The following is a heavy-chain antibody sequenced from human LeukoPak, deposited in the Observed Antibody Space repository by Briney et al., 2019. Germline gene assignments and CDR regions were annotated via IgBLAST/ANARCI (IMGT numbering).Heavy chain of an antibody. J-gene: IGHJ6*03. Sequence: GGSLRLSCAASGFTFSDYYMSWIRQAPGKGLEWVSYISSSGSTIYYADSVKGRFTISRDNAKNSLYLQMNSLRAEDTAVYYCARYSSSLYCYYYMDVWGKGTTVTVSS. CDR1: GFTFSDYY. D-gene: IGHD6-6*01. CDR3: ARYSSSLYCYYYMDV. CDR2: ISSSGSTI. V-gene: IGHV3-11*01.